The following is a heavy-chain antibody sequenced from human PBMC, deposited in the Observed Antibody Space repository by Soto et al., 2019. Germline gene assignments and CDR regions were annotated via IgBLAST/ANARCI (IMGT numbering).Heavy chain of an antibody. D-gene: IGHD3-3*01. J-gene: IGHJ4*02. CDR1: GFTFSNAW. CDR3: TTDRFSPGTYYDFWSGYYTGWD. CDR2: IKSKTDGGTT. V-gene: IGHV3-15*07. Sequence: EVQLVESGGGLVKPGGSLRLSCAASGFTFSNAWMNWVRQAPGKGLEWVGRIKSKTDGGTTDYAAPVKGRFTISRDDSKNTLYLQMNSLKTEDTAVYYCTTDRFSPGTYYDFWSGYYTGWDWGQGTLVTVSS.